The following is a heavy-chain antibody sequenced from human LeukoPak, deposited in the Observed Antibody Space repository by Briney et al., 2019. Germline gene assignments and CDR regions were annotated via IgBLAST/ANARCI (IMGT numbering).Heavy chain of an antibody. CDR3: STGDQSRTDVVPPDY. CDR2: ISHCGDT. Sequence: PSETLSLTCAVSGVSISSCNWWTWVRQPPGKGLEWIGEISHCGDTKYSPSLRTRVTISIDRSKNHLSLNLNSVTAADTAIYYCSTGDQSRTDVVPPDYWGQGTLVTVSS. J-gene: IGHJ4*02. D-gene: IGHD5-18*01. CDR1: GVSISSCNW. V-gene: IGHV4-4*02.